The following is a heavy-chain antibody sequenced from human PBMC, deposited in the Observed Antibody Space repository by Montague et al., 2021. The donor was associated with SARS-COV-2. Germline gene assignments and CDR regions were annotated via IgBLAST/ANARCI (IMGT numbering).Heavy chain of an antibody. Sequence: SLRLSCPASGFIFSRYCMSWVRQAPGKGLEWVANIKQDGSEKFYVDSVKGRFTISRDNAKNSLFLQINSLRAEDTAVYYCARVSGVWFGELPRDYFYGMDVWGQGSTVTVSS. V-gene: IGHV3-7*01. CDR3: ARVSGVWFGELPRDYFYGMDV. CDR1: GFIFSRYC. D-gene: IGHD3-10*01. J-gene: IGHJ6*02. CDR2: IKQDGSEK.